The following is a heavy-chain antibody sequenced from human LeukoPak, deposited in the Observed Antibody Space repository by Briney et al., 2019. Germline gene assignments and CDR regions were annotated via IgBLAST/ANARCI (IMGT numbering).Heavy chain of an antibody. V-gene: IGHV4-34*01. CDR2: INHSGST. CDR3: ARAVGSGSFQTYYYYMDV. J-gene: IGHJ6*03. D-gene: IGHD3-10*01. Sequence: SSETLSLTCAVYGGSFSGYYWSWIRQPPGKGLEWIGEINHSGSTNSNPSLKSRVTISVDTSKNQFSLKLSSVTAADTAVYYCARAVGSGSFQTYYYYMDVWGKGTTVTISS. CDR1: GGSFSGYY.